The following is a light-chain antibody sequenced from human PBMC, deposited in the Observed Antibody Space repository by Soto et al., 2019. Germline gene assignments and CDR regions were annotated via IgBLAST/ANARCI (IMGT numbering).Light chain of an antibody. Sequence: QSVLTQPPSASGTPGQRVTISCSGSSSNIGSKSVSSYRQLPGTAPKLLIYSNNRRPSGVPDRFSGSKSGTSASLAISGLRSEDEADFYCAAWDDSLSGVLFGGGTQLTVL. CDR1: SSNIGSKS. CDR2: SNN. V-gene: IGLV1-47*02. CDR3: AAWDDSLSGVL. J-gene: IGLJ2*01.